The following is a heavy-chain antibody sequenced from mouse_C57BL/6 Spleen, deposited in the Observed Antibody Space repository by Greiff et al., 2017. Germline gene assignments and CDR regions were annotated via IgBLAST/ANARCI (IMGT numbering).Heavy chain of an antibody. V-gene: IGHV14-4*01. Sequence: EVQLQQSGAELVRPGASVKLSCTASGFNIKDDYMHWVKQRPEQGLEWIGWIDPENGDTEYASKFQGKATITADTSSNTAYLQLSSLTSEDTAVYYCTPIYYYGRWGQGTTLTVSS. CDR1: GFNIKDDY. CDR3: TPIYYYGR. D-gene: IGHD1-1*01. J-gene: IGHJ2*01. CDR2: IDPENGDT.